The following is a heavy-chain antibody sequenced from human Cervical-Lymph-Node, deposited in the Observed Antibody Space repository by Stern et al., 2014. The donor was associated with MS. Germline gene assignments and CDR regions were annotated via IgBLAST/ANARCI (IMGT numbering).Heavy chain of an antibody. D-gene: IGHD1-26*01. V-gene: IGHV3-33*01. CDR1: GFTVSNYG. CDR2: IWYAGSNE. J-gene: IGHJ4*02. CDR3: ARDFASGSYYVAGFDS. Sequence: QVQLVESGGGVVQPGRSLRLSCAASGFTVSNYGMHWVRQAPGKGLEWVAVIWYAGSNEYYADSVRGRFTISRDNSKNTLYLLMDSLRAEDTAVYFCARDFASGSYYVAGFDSWGQGTLVTVSS.